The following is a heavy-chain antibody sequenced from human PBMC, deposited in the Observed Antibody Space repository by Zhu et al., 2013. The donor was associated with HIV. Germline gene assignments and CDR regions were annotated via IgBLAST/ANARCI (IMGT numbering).Heavy chain of an antibody. J-gene: IGHJ4*02. Sequence: QVQLVQSGAEVKTPGASVKVSCKTSGYSFTNYGISWVRQAPGQGLEWMGWISGNNDDTNIAQRFQGRVSMTSDTSTSTVYMELRSLRSDDTAVFYXARDYYSDYVFDYWAREPWSPSPQ. CDR1: GYSFTNYG. V-gene: IGHV1-18*01. CDR2: ISGNNDDT. CDR3: ARDYYSDYVFDY. D-gene: IGHD4-17*01.